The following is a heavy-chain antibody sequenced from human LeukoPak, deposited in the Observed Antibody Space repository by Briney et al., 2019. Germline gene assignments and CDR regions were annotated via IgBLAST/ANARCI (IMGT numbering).Heavy chain of an antibody. J-gene: IGHJ6*02. D-gene: IGHD3-10*01. Sequence: GGSLILSCAASGFTFSSYPMSWVRQAPGKGLEWVSAIRASGGDTYYADSVKGRFTISRDNSKDTLYLQMNSLRAEDTAVYYCAKGSVDEYYDDDGMDVCGQGTTVTVSS. CDR2: IRASGGDT. V-gene: IGHV3-23*01. CDR3: AKGSVDEYYDDDGMDV. CDR1: GFTFSSYP.